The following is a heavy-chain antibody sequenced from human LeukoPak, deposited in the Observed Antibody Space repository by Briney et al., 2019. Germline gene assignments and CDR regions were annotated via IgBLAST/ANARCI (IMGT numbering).Heavy chain of an antibody. D-gene: IGHD4-17*01. CDR2: IIPIFGTA. CDR1: GGTFSSYA. V-gene: IGHV1-69*13. CDR3: ARAPDYGDYVGAFDI. Sequence: SVKVSCKASGGTFSSYAISWVRQAPGQGLEWMVGIIPIFGTANCAQKFQGRVTITADESTSTAYMELSSLRSEDTAVYYCARAPDYGDYVGAFDIWGQGTMVTVSS. J-gene: IGHJ3*02.